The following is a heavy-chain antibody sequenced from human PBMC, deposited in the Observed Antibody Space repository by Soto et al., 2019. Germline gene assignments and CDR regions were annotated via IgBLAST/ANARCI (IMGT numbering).Heavy chain of an antibody. Sequence: ASVKVSCKASGGTFSSYTISWVRQAPGQGLEWMGRIIPILGIANYAQKFQGRVTITADKSMSTAYMELSSLRSEDTAVYYCARDPANGRLDYWGQGTLVTVSS. CDR1: GGTFSSYT. V-gene: IGHV1-69*04. D-gene: IGHD2-2*01. CDR3: ARDPANGRLDY. J-gene: IGHJ4*02. CDR2: IIPILGIA.